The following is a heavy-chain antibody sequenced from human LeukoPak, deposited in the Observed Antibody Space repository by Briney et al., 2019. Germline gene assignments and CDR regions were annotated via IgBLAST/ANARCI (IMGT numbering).Heavy chain of an antibody. CDR2: IIPIFGTA. V-gene: IGHV1-18*04. D-gene: IGHD1-1*01. J-gene: IGHJ4*02. CDR3: ARGIQLVDY. CDR1: GYTFTSYY. Sequence: ASVKVSCKASGYTFTSYYMHWVRQAPGQGLEWMGGIIPIFGTANYAQKLQGRVTMTTDTSTSTAYMELRSLRSDDTAVYYCARGIQLVDYWGQGTLVTVSS.